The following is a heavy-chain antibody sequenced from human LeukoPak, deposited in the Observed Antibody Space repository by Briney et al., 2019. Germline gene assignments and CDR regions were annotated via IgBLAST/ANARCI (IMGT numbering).Heavy chain of an antibody. CDR1: GFTFSSYA. D-gene: IGHD2-21*02. J-gene: IGHJ2*01. CDR2: ISYDGSNK. CDR3: ARGMTSTRYWYFDL. V-gene: IGHV3-30-3*01. Sequence: PGGSLRLSCAASGFTFSSYAMHWVRQAPGKGLEWVAVISYDGSNKYYADSVKGRFTISRDNSKNTLYLQMNSLRAEDTAVYYCARGMTSTRYWYFDLWGRGTLVSVSS.